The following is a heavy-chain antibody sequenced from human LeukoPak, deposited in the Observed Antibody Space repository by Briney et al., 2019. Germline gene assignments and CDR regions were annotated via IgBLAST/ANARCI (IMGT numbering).Heavy chain of an antibody. J-gene: IGHJ4*02. D-gene: IGHD5-12*01. V-gene: IGHV1-2*02. CDR3: ARDGGYSGYDSTFFDY. Sequence: ASVKVSCKASGYTFTDYYMHWVRQAPGQGLEWIGWTYPNSGGTNYAQKFQGRVTMTRDTSISTAYMELSRLRSDDTAVYYCARDGGYSGYDSTFFDYWGQGTLVTVSS. CDR2: TYPNSGGT. CDR1: GYTFTDYY.